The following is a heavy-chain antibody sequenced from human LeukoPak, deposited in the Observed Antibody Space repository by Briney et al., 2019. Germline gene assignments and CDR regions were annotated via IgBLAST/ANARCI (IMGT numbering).Heavy chain of an antibody. D-gene: IGHD6-13*01. CDR2: MNPNSGNT. V-gene: IGHV1-8*01. CDR1: GYTFTSYD. CDR3: AGGTGASAAAEYYYYYYMDV. J-gene: IGHJ6*03. Sequence: ASVKVSCKASGYTFTSYDINWVRQATGQGLEWMGWMNPNSGNTGYAQKFQGRVTMTRNTSISTAYMELSSLRSEDTAVYYCAGGTGASAAAEYYYYYYMDVWGKGTTVTISS.